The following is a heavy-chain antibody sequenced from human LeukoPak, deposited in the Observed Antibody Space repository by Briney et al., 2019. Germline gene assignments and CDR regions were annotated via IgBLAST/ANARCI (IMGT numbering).Heavy chain of an antibody. J-gene: IGHJ6*02. V-gene: IGHV4-39*01. D-gene: IGHD5-24*01. CDR2: IYYSGST. Sequence: PSETLSLTCTVSGGSISSSSYYWGWIRQPPGKGLEWIGSIYYSGSTYYNPSLKSRVTISVDTSKNQFSLKLSSVTAADTAVYYCARHHWEMATIYWYYYYGMDVWGQGTTVTVSS. CDR3: ARHHWEMATIYWYYYYGMDV. CDR1: GGSISSSSYY.